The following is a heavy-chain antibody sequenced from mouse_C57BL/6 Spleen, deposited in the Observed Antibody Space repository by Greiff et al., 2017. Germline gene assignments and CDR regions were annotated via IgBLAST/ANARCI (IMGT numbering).Heavy chain of an antibody. CDR3: ARSPFITTVVALDY. D-gene: IGHD1-1*01. CDR2: IYPGDGDT. V-gene: IGHV1-80*01. J-gene: IGHJ2*01. CDR1: GYAFSSYW. Sequence: QVQLKQSGAELVKPGASVKISCKASGYAFSSYWMNWVKQRPGKGLEWIGQIYPGDGDTNYNGKFKGKATLTADKSSSTAYMQLSSLTSEDSAVYFCARSPFITTVVALDYWGQGTTLTVSS.